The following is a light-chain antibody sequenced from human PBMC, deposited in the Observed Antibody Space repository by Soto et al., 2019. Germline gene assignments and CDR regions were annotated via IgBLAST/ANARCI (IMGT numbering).Light chain of an antibody. CDR2: DAS. J-gene: IGKJ3*01. V-gene: IGKV3-11*01. CDR1: QSVSSY. CDR3: QQRSNWPPT. Sequence: EIVLTQSPATLPLSPGERATLSCRASQSVSSYLAWYQQKPGQAPRLLIYDASNRATGLPARFSGSGSGTDFTLTISSLEPEDFAVYYFQQRSNWPPTFGPGAKVDIK.